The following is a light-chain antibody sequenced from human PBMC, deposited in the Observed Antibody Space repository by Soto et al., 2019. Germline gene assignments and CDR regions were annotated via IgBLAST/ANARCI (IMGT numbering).Light chain of an antibody. CDR2: EVS. CDR3: SSYGGNNNLV. J-gene: IGLJ2*01. V-gene: IGLV2-8*01. CDR1: SSDVGGSNY. Sequence: QSALTQPPSASGSPGQSVTISCTGTSSDVGGSNYVSWYQQHPGKAPKLMIYEVSKRPSGVPDRFSGSKSANTASLTVSGLQAEDEADYYCSSYGGNNNLVFGGGTKLT.